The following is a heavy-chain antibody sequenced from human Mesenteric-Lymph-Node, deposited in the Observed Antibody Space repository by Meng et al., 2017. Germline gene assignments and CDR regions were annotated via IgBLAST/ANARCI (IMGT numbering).Heavy chain of an antibody. J-gene: IGHJ4*02. Sequence: EVQLLESGGCLVQPGGSLRLSCAASGFTFSSYAMSWVRQAPGKGLEWVSGISGSGGNTYYADSVKGRFTVSRDNSKNTLYLQMNSLRAEDTAVYYCAKTAKYSSNRYDYWGQGNLVTVSS. CDR2: ISGSGGNT. CDR3: AKTAKYSSNRYDY. CDR1: GFTFSSYA. D-gene: IGHD6-13*01. V-gene: IGHV3-23*01.